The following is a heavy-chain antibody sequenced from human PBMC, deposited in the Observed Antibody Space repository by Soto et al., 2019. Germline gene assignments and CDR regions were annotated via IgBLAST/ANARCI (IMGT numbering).Heavy chain of an antibody. CDR2: IIPIFGIK. V-gene: IGHV1-69*01. Sequence: QMQLVQSGAEVKERGSSVKISCKTSGGTFNTYALTWVRQAPGQGLEWIGGIIPIFGIKNVAQRFQGRVTINADDSLTTAYLEMTSLRSDDTAVYYCAKEAGDLWGQGTLVTVSS. D-gene: IGHD3-10*01. CDR1: GGTFNTYA. CDR3: AKEAGDL. J-gene: IGHJ5*02.